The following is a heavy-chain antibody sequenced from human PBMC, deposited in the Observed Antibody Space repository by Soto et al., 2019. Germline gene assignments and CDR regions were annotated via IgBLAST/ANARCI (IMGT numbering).Heavy chain of an antibody. CDR1: GFTFSSYS. CDR2: ISSSSSTI. CDR3: ARLPDYDFWSGYDY. D-gene: IGHD3-3*01. J-gene: IGHJ4*02. V-gene: IGHV3-48*02. Sequence: PGGSLRLSCAASGFTFSSYSMNWVRQAPGKGLEWVSYISSSSSTIYYADSVKGRFTISRDNAKNSLYLQMNSLRDEDTAVYYCARLPDYDFWSGYDYWGQGTLVTVSS.